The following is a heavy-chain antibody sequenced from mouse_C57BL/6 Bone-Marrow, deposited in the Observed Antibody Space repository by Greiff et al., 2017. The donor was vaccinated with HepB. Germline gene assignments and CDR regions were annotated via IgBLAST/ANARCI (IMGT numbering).Heavy chain of an antibody. D-gene: IGHD2-12*01. J-gene: IGHJ3*01. Sequence: VQLQQPGAELVRPGSSVKLSCKASGYTFTSYWMDWVKQRPGQGLEWIGNIYPSDSETHYNQKFKDKASLTVDKSSSTAYMQLSSLTSEDSAVYYCAITQLTFFAYWGQGTLVTVSA. CDR1: GYTFTSYW. CDR3: AITQLTFFAY. V-gene: IGHV1-61*01. CDR2: IYPSDSET.